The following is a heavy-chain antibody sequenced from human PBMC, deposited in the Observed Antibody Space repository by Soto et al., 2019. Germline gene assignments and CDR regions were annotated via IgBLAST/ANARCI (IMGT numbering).Heavy chain of an antibody. CDR3: AHRHELGSFDI. Sequence: SGPTLVNPTHTLTLTCTFSGFSLSTRAVGVGWIRQPPGKALEWLALIYWNDDKRYSPSLKNRLTITKDTSKNHVVLTMTNMDPVDTATYYCAHRHELGSFDIWGQGTKVTVSS. CDR1: GFSLSTRAVG. CDR2: IYWNDDK. V-gene: IGHV2-5*01. J-gene: IGHJ3*02. D-gene: IGHD1-26*01.